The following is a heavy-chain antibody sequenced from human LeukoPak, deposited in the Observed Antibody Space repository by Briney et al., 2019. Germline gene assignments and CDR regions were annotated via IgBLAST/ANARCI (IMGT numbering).Heavy chain of an antibody. J-gene: IGHJ4*02. CDR2: ISYDGGNK. CDR3: ARDRTGLDPDYGDYIDN. V-gene: IGHV3-30*04. CDR1: GFTFSSYA. D-gene: IGHD4-17*01. Sequence: PGGSLRLSCAASGFTFSSYAMHWVRQAPGKGLEWVAVISYDGGNKYYADSVKGRFTISRDNSKNTLYLQMNSLRAEDTAVYYCARDRTGLDPDYGDYIDNWGQGTLVTVSS.